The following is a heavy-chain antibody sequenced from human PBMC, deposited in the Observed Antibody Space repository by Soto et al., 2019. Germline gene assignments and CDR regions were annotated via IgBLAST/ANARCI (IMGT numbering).Heavy chain of an antibody. CDR1: GYTFTTYY. CDR3: ARLWGEIGTAGDP. J-gene: IGHJ5*02. V-gene: IGHV1-46*01. D-gene: IGHD1-1*01. Sequence: QGQLVQSGAEVKKPGASVKVSCKASGYTFTTYYIHWMRQAPGQGLEWMGMFNPYTGGTRYAHKCQGRVTMTGDTSTSTGYMERSRLRSDDTAVYYGARLWGEIGTAGDPGGEGTLVTVSS. CDR2: FNPYTGGT.